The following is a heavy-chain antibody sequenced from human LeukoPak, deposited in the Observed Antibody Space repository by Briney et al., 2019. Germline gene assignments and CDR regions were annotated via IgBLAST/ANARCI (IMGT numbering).Heavy chain of an antibody. D-gene: IGHD6-19*01. CDR1: GFTFSNAW. CDR3: ARVYVAGDY. J-gene: IGHJ4*02. Sequence: GGSLRLSCAASGFTFSNAWMSWVRQAPGKGLEWVSYISSSGSTIYYADSVKGRFTISRDNAKNSLYLQMNSLRAEDTAVYYCARVYVAGDYWGQGTLVTVSS. CDR2: ISSSGSTI. V-gene: IGHV3-11*01.